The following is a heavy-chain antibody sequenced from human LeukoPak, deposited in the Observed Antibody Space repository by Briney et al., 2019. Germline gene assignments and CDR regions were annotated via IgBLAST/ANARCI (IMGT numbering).Heavy chain of an antibody. D-gene: IGHD2-15*01. CDR2: FIPIFGTA. V-gene: IGHV1-69*13. CDR3: ARNIVVVVAATGNWFDP. Sequence: SVKVSCKASGGTFSSYAISWVRQAPGQGLEWMGGFIPIFGTANYAQKFQGRVTITADESTSTAYMELSSLRSEDTAVYYCARNIVVVVAATGNWFDPWGQGTLVTVSS. CDR1: GGTFSSYA. J-gene: IGHJ5*02.